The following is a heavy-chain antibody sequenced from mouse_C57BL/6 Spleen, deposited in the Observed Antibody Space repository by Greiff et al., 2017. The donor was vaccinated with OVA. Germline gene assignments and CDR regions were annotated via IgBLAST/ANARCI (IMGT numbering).Heavy chain of an antibody. Sequence: QVQLQQSGTELVKPGASVKLSCKASGYTFTSYWMHWVKQRPGQGLEWIGNINPSNGGTNYNEKFKSKATLTVDKSSSTAYMQLSSLTSEDSAVYYCAREALYYDYDVGDAMDYWGQGTSVTVSS. D-gene: IGHD2-4*01. CDR2: INPSNGGT. CDR3: AREALYYDYDVGDAMDY. CDR1: GYTFTSYW. J-gene: IGHJ4*01. V-gene: IGHV1-53*01.